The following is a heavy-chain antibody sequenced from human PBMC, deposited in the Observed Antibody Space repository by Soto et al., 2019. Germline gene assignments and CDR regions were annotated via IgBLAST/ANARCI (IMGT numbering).Heavy chain of an antibody. D-gene: IGHD3-22*01. V-gene: IGHV3-30-3*01. CDR2: ISYDGSNK. J-gene: IGHJ3*02. CDR1: GFTFSSYA. Sequence: QVQLVESGGGVVQPGRSLRLSCAASGFTFSSYAMHWVRQAPGKGLEWVAVISYDGSNKYYADSVKGRFTISRDNSKNTLYLQMNSLRAEDTAVCYCARIDVRKYYYDSSGSVWAFDIWGQGTMVTVSS. CDR3: ARIDVRKYYYDSSGSVWAFDI.